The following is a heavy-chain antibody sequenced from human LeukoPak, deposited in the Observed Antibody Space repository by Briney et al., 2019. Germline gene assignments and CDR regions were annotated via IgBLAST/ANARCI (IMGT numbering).Heavy chain of an antibody. J-gene: IGHJ6*02. V-gene: IGHV4-59*07. D-gene: IGHD6-13*01. CDR2: FYYSGST. Sequence: SDTLSLLCTVSVGSISSYYGSCIRQPPGKGVVWIGYFYYSGSTNYNPTMKSRVTISADTSKMQFSLKLISVTAAGTAVYYCARAPGIAAAGVDYYYGMDVWGQGTTVTVSS. CDR1: VGSISSYY. CDR3: ARAPGIAAAGVDYYYGMDV.